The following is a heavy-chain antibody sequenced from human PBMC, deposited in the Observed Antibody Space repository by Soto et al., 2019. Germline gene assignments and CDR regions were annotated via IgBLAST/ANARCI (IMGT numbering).Heavy chain of an antibody. CDR2: IYYSGST. V-gene: IGHV4-31*03. CDR3: ARGGRRTPGMDV. CDR1: GGSISSGGYY. Sequence: QVQLQESGPGLVKPSQTLSLTCTVSGGSISSGGYYWSWIRQHPGKGLEWIGYIYYSGSTYYIPSLKSRVTISVDTSQNQFSRKLSSVTAAPTGVYYCARGGRRTPGMDVWGQGTTVTVSS. J-gene: IGHJ6*02.